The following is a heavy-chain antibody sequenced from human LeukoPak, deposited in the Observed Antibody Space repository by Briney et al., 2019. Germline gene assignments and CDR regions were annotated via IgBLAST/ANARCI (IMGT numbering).Heavy chain of an antibody. J-gene: IGHJ4*02. Sequence: GGSLRLSCAASGFTFSYYWIHWVRQAPGKGLVWVSRVNGDGNSRDYADSVKGRFTISRGNAKNTVYLQMDSLRADDTAVYYCVRLNTVTPFDYWGQGTLVTVSS. CDR3: VRLNTVTPFDY. D-gene: IGHD4-17*01. V-gene: IGHV3-74*01. CDR1: GFTFSYYW. CDR2: VNGDGNSR.